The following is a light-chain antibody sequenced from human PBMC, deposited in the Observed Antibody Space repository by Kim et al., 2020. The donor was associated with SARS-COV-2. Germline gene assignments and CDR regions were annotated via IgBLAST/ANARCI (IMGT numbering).Light chain of an antibody. CDR1: QSVSSNY. CDR2: GAS. Sequence: EIVLTQSPGTLSLSPGERATLSCRVSQSVSSNYFAWYQQKPGQAPRLLVYGASTRPAGIPDRFTGSGSGTDFTLTINRLEPEDFAVYYCQQYGSSPYTFGQGTKLEI. J-gene: IGKJ2*01. CDR3: QQYGSSPYT. V-gene: IGKV3-20*01.